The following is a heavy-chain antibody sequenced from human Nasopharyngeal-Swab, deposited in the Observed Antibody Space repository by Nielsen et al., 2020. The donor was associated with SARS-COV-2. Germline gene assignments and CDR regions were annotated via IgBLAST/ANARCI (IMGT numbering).Heavy chain of an antibody. V-gene: IGHV3-7*01. Sequence: GESLKISCVASGFTFRDYWMSWVSQAPAKGLEWVASIKQDGSEKNYVDSVKGRFTVSRDNAKNSLFLQMDSLRTEDTAFYYCARVGGRTSPMGPWGQGTLVTVSS. CDR1: GFTFRDYW. CDR3: ARVGGRTSPMGP. J-gene: IGHJ5*02. CDR2: IKQDGSEK. D-gene: IGHD3-10*01.